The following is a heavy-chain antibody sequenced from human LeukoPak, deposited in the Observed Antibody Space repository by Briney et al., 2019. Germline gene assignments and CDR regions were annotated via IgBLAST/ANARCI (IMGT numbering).Heavy chain of an antibody. CDR3: ARTAPYAGSWDAKANLYYFEY. CDR1: EYTFTGYY. D-gene: IGHD6-13*01. V-gene: IGHV1-2*06. Sequence: ASVKVSCKASEYTFTGYYMHWVPQAPGQGLEWMGRINPNSGGTNYAQKFQDRVTMTRDTSISTAYMELNSLRSEDRAVYYCARTAPYAGSWDAKANLYYFEYWGQGSLVTVSS. J-gene: IGHJ4*02. CDR2: INPNSGGT.